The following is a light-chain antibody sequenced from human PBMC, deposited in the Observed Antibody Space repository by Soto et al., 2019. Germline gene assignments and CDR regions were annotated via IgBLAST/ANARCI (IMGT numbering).Light chain of an antibody. J-gene: IGKJ1*01. CDR3: QQYNNWPRT. Sequence: EIVMTQSPATLSVSPGERATLSCRASQSVSSNLAWYQQKPGQAPRLLIYGASTRAPGIPARFSGSGSGTEFTLTISSLQSEEFAVYYCQQYNNWPRTVGQGTKVEIK. CDR2: GAS. V-gene: IGKV3D-15*01. CDR1: QSVSSN.